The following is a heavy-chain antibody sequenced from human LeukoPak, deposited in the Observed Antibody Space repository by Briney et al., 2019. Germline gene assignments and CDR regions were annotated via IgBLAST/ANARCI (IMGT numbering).Heavy chain of an antibody. CDR1: GFTFSSYA. D-gene: IGHD6-6*01. CDR2: ISGSGGST. Sequence: GGSLRLSCAASGFTFSSYAMSLVRQAPGKGLEWVSAISGSGGSTYYADSVEGRFTISRDNSKNTLYLQMNSLRAEDTAVYYCAKDLSSSEGYWGQGTLVTVSS. J-gene: IGHJ4*02. CDR3: AKDLSSSEGY. V-gene: IGHV3-23*01.